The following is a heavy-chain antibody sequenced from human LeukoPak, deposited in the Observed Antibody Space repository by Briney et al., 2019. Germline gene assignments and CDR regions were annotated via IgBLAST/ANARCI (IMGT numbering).Heavy chain of an antibody. V-gene: IGHV3-23*01. Sequence: GGSLRLSCAASRFTFSNYAMNWVRQAPGKGLEWVSVISGSGGTTYYADSVKGRFTISRDNSKNTLYLQMNSLRAEDTAVYYCAKGVNYFVLEYWGQGTLVTISS. CDR2: ISGSGGTT. J-gene: IGHJ4*02. CDR3: AKGVNYFVLEY. CDR1: RFTFSNYA. D-gene: IGHD3-10*02.